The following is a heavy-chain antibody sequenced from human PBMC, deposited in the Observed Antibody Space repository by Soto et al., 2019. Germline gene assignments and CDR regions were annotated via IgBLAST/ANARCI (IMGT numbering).Heavy chain of an antibody. CDR1: GFTFSSYA. J-gene: IGHJ4*02. V-gene: IGHV3-23*01. CDR3: AKDGYSGYDATFDY. CDR2: ISGSGGST. Sequence: PGGSLRLSCAASGFTFSSYAMSWVRQAPGKGLEWVSAISGSGGSTYYADSVKGRFTISRDNSKNTLYLQMNSLRAEDTAVYYCAKDGYSGYDATFDYWGQGTLVTAPQ. D-gene: IGHD5-12*01.